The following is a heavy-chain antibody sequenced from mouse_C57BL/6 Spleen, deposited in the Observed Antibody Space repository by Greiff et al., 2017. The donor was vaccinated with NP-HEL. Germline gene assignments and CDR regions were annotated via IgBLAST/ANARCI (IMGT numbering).Heavy chain of an antibody. D-gene: IGHD1-3*01. CDR2: IDPETGGT. J-gene: IGHJ1*03. Sequence: QVQLKQSGAELVRPGASVTLSCKASGYTFTDYEMHWVKQTPVHGLEWIGAIDPETGGTAYNQKFKGKAILTADKSSSTAYMELRSLTSEDSAVYYCTRVYANWYFDVWGTGTTVTVSS. V-gene: IGHV1-15*01. CDR3: TRVYANWYFDV. CDR1: GYTFTDYE.